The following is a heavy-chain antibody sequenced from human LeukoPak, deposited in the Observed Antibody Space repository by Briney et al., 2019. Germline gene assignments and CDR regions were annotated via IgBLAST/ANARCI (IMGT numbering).Heavy chain of an antibody. Sequence: GESLRISCKGSGYSFTSYWIGWVRQMPGKGLEWMGIIYPGDSDTRYSPSFQGQVTISADKSISTAYLQWSSLKASDTAMYYCARFDMTTLSHYFDYWGQGIQVIVSS. CDR3: ARFDMTTLSHYFDY. CDR2: IYPGDSDT. CDR1: GYSFTSYW. J-gene: IGHJ4*02. D-gene: IGHD4-17*01. V-gene: IGHV5-51*01.